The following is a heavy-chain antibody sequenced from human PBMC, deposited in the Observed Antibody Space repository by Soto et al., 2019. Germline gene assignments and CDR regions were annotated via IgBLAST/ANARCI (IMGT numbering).Heavy chain of an antibody. D-gene: IGHD3-22*01. CDR1: GGTFSSYA. J-gene: IGHJ4*02. V-gene: IGHV1-69*13. CDR3: ARDRRHYCDSSGYSYALDY. CDR2: IIPIFGTA. Sequence: SVKVSCKASGGTFSSYAISWVRQAPGQGLEWMGGIIPIFGTANYAQKFQGRVTITADESTSTAYMELSSLRSEDTAVYYCARDRRHYCDSSGYSYALDYWGQGTLVTVSS.